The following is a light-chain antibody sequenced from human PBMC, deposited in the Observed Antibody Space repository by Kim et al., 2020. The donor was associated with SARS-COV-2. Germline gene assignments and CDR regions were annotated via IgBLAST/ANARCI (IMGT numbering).Light chain of an antibody. CDR2: STN. Sequence: GQGVAIFCSGSSSNVGSKSVNWYQQLPGTAPKLLIYSTNERPSGVPDRFFGSKSGTSASLAISGLQSEDEADYYCAAWDDNLNGVVFGGGTKLTVL. CDR1: SSNVGSKS. V-gene: IGLV1-44*01. CDR3: AAWDDNLNGVV. J-gene: IGLJ2*01.